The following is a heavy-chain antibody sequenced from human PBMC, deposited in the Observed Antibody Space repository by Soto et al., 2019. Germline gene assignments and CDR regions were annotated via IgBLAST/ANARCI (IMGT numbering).Heavy chain of an antibody. V-gene: IGHV1-69*13. Sequence: ASVKVSCKASGGTFSSYAISWVRQAPGQGLEWMGGIIPIFGTANYAQKFQGRVTITADESTSTAYMELSSLRSEDTAVYYCARTSMVRGVISWVDVWGQGTTVTVSS. CDR2: IIPIFGTA. CDR1: GGTFSSYA. CDR3: ARTSMVRGVISWVDV. D-gene: IGHD3-10*01. J-gene: IGHJ6*01.